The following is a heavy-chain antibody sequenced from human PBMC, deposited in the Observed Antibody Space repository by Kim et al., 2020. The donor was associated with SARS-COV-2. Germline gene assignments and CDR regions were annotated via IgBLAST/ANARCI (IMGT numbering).Heavy chain of an antibody. Sequence: GGSLRLSCAASGFTFANAWMSWVRQTPGGGLEWVGRIKTREYGGRTDYAELVEGRFRISRDDSRNIMYLQMNNLRTEDTAVYYCAIGYFDSSPYRRWGQGTLVTVSS. D-gene: IGHD3-22*01. V-gene: IGHV3-15*01. J-gene: IGHJ4*02. CDR3: AIGYFDSSPYRR. CDR1: GFTFANAW. CDR2: IKTREYGGRT.